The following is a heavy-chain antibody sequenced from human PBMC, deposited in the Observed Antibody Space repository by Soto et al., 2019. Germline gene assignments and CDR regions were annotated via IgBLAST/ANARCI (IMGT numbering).Heavy chain of an antibody. D-gene: IGHD1-26*01. Sequence: WGSLRLSCAASGFTFSSYAMHWVRQAPGKGLEWVAVISYDGSNKYYADSVKGRFIISRDNSKNTLYLQMNSLRAEDTAVYYCARDIVGATPYYYGMDVWGQGTTVTVSS. V-gene: IGHV3-30-3*01. CDR2: ISYDGSNK. CDR1: GFTFSSYA. J-gene: IGHJ6*02. CDR3: ARDIVGATPYYYGMDV.